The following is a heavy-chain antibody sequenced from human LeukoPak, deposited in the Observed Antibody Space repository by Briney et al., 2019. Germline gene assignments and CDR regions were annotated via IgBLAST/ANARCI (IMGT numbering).Heavy chain of an antibody. D-gene: IGHD2-15*01. CDR2: ISYDGSNM. Sequence: GGSLRLSCEASGFTFTTYAMQWVRQAPGEGLEWVAVISYDGSNMYYADSVKGRFTISRDNSKNTLYLQMNSLRPGDTAIYYCANDGGNIVVVEYYFDYWGQGTLVTVSS. V-gene: IGHV3-30*04. J-gene: IGHJ4*02. CDR1: GFTFTTYA. CDR3: ANDGGNIVVVEYYFDY.